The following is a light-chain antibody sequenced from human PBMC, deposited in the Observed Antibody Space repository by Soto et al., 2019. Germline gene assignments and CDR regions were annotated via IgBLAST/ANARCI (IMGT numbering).Light chain of an antibody. Sequence: TQSPGTLSLSPGERANLSCRASQSVSSSYLAWYQQKPGKAPKLXIYDASSLESGVPSRFSGSGSGTEFTLTISSLQPDDFATYYCQQYNSYSFTFGPGTKVDIK. CDR3: QQYNSYSFT. CDR2: DAS. CDR1: QSVSSS. J-gene: IGKJ3*01. V-gene: IGKV1-5*01.